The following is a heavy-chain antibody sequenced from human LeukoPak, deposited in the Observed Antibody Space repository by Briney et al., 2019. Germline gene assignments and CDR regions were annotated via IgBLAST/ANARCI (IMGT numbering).Heavy chain of an antibody. J-gene: IGHJ4*02. CDR3: AKGSSIVATILGY. Sequence: GRSLRLSCAASGFTFSSYGMHWVRQTPGKGLEWVAVISYDGSNKYYADSVKGRFTISRDNSKNTLYLQMNSLRAEDTAVYYCAKGSSIVATILGYWGQGTLVTVSS. CDR1: GFTFSSYG. V-gene: IGHV3-30*18. CDR2: ISYDGSNK. D-gene: IGHD5-12*01.